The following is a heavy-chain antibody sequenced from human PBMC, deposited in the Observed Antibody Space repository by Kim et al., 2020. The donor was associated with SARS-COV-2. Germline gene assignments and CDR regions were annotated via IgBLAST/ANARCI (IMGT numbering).Heavy chain of an antibody. CDR3: TREMARYYFDS. Sequence: TSSPDPVNGRFTNSRDNAKNTLYLTMNSLGAEDTAVYYCTREMARYYFDSWGQGTLVTVSS. J-gene: IGHJ4*02. V-gene: IGHV3-74*01. CDR2: T. D-gene: IGHD2-8*01.